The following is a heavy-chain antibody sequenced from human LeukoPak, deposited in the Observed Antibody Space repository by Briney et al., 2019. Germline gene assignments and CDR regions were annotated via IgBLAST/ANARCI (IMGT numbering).Heavy chain of an antibody. CDR2: ISGSGGST. CDR3: AKGGSSGYNFPFDY. CDR1: GFTFSSYA. D-gene: IGHD3-22*01. Sequence: PGGSLRLSCAASGFTFSSYAMSWVRQAPGKGLEWVSAISGSGGSTYYADSVMGRFTISRDKSKNTLYLQLNSLRAEDTAVYYCAKGGSSGYNFPFDYWGQGTLVTVSS. V-gene: IGHV3-23*01. J-gene: IGHJ4*02.